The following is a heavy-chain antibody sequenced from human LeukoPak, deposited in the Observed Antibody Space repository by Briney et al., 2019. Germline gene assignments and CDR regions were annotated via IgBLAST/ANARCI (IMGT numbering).Heavy chain of an antibody. CDR1: GGSVISYTYY. D-gene: IGHD3-10*01. Sequence: SETLSLTCTVSGGSVISYTYYWGWIRQPPGKGLEWIGSMYYSGSTYYNPSLKSRVTISIDTSKNQFPLKLSSMTAADTAVYYCGRYGSGSHEAFDYWGQGTLVTVSS. V-gene: IGHV4-39*06. CDR3: GRYGSGSHEAFDY. CDR2: MYYSGST. J-gene: IGHJ4*02.